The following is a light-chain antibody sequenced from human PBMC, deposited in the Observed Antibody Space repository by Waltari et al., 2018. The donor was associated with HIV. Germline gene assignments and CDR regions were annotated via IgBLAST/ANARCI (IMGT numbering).Light chain of an antibody. CDR1: SSDVGGSNY. V-gene: IGLV2-14*01. CDR3: SSYTSSSTPYV. Sequence: QSALTQPASVSGSPGQSTTIPCTGTSSDVGGSNYVSWYQQHPGKAPKLMIYAVSNRPSGVSNRFSGSKSGNTASLTISGLQAEDEADYYCSSYTSSSTPYVFGTGTKVTVL. CDR2: AVS. J-gene: IGLJ1*01.